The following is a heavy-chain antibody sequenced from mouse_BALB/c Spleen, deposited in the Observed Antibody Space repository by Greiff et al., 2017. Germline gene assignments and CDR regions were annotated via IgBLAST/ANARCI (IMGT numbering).Heavy chain of an antibody. CDR2: IRLKSNNYAT. CDR1: GFTFSNYW. J-gene: IGHJ3*01. V-gene: IGHV6-6*02. Sequence: EVQLQQSGGGLVQPGGSMKLSCVASGFTFSNYWMNWVRQSPEKGLEWVAEIRLKSNNYATHYAVSVKGRFTISRDDSKSSVYLQMNNLRAEDTGIYYCTRVGGSAPFAYWGQGTLVTVSA. CDR3: TRVGGSAPFAY. D-gene: IGHD3-1*01.